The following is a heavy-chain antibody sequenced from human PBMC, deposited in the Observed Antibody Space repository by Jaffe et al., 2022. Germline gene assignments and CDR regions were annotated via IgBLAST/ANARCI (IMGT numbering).Heavy chain of an antibody. V-gene: IGHV4-39*01. CDR2: IYYSGST. J-gene: IGHJ1*01. CDR1: GGSISSSSYY. Sequence: QLQLQESGPGLVKPSETLSLTCTVSGGSISSSSYYWGWIRQPPGKGLEWIGSIYYSGSTYYNPSLKSRVTISVDTSKNQFSLKLSSVTAADTAVYYCAVPAAGRAREYFQHWGQGTLVTVSS. D-gene: IGHD6-13*01. CDR3: AVPAAGRAREYFQH.